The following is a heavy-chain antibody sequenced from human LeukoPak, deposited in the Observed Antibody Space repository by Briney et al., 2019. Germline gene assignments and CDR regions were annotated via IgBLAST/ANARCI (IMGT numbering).Heavy chain of an antibody. J-gene: IGHJ5*02. CDR3: ARVSVEDIVVVPAAIWHDP. CDR2: IYYSGST. Sequence: PSETLSLTCTVSGGSISSGGYYWSWIRQHPGKGLEWIGYIYYSGSTYYNPSLKSRVTISVDTSKNQFSLKLSSVTAADTAVYYCARVSVEDIVVVPAAIWHDPWGQGTLVTVSS. V-gene: IGHV4-31*03. CDR1: GGSISSGGYY. D-gene: IGHD2-2*01.